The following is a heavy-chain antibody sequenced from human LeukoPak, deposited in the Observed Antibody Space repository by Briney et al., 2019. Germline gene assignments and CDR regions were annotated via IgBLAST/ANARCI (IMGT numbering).Heavy chain of an antibody. D-gene: IGHD1-26*01. Sequence: PSETLSLTCTVSGGSISSGGYYWSWIRQPPGKGLEWIGYIYHSGSTYYNPSLKSRVTISVDRSKNQFSLKLSSVTAADTAVYYCARATIVGATRYWGQGTLVTVSS. CDR1: GGSISSGGYY. CDR3: ARATIVGATRY. J-gene: IGHJ4*02. CDR2: IYHSGST. V-gene: IGHV4-30-2*01.